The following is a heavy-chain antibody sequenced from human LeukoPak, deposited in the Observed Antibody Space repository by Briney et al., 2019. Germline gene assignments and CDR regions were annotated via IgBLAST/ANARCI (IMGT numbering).Heavy chain of an antibody. Sequence: PGGSLRLSCAASGFTFSNYGMHWVRQAPGKGLEWVAVISYDGSNRYYADSVKGRFTISRDNSMNTLYLQVDSLRAEDTAVYYCAKPYSRGSGSFYPYYFDYWGLGTLVTVSS. D-gene: IGHD3-10*01. J-gene: IGHJ4*02. V-gene: IGHV3-30*18. CDR2: ISYDGSNR. CDR3: AKPYSRGSGSFYPYYFDY. CDR1: GFTFSNYG.